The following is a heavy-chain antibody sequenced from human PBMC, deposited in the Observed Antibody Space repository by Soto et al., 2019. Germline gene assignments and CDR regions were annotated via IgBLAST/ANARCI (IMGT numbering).Heavy chain of an antibody. Sequence: QVQLQESGPGLVKPSDTLSLTCAVSGYSISSSNWWGWIRQPPGKGLEWIGYIYYSGTTYYNPSLKSRVTMAVDTSKNQYSLKLTSVTAVDTAVYYCARREIQGPIDYWGQGTLVTVSS. J-gene: IGHJ4*02. V-gene: IGHV4-28*01. D-gene: IGHD1-26*01. CDR2: IYYSGTT. CDR3: ARREIQGPIDY. CDR1: GYSISSSNW.